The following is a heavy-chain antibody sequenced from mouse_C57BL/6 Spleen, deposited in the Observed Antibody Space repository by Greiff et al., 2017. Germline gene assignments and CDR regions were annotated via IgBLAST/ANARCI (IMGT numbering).Heavy chain of an antibody. CDR1: GFTFSDYG. Sequence: EVHLVESGGGLVKPGGSLKLSCAASGFTFSDYGMHWVRQAPEKGLEWVAYISSGSSTIYYADTVKGRFTISRDNAKNTLFLQMTSLRSEDTAMYYCARPSNYEDAMDYWGQGTSVTVSS. CDR3: ARPSNYEDAMDY. D-gene: IGHD2-5*01. J-gene: IGHJ4*01. CDR2: ISSGSSTI. V-gene: IGHV5-17*01.